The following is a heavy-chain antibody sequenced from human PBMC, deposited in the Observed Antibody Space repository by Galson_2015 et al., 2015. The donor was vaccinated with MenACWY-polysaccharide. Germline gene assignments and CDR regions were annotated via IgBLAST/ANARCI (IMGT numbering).Heavy chain of an antibody. CDR3: ARGGVDTFYDSSGYYFDY. CDR2: IDWDDDK. CDR1: GFSLSTSGMC. V-gene: IGHV2-70*01. J-gene: IGHJ4*02. Sequence: PALVKPTQTLTLTCTFSGFSLSTSGMCVSWIRQPPGKALEWLALIDWDDDKYYSTSLKTRLTISKDTSKNQVVLTMTNMDPVDTATYYCARGGVDTFYDSSGYYFDYWGQGTLVTVSS. D-gene: IGHD3-22*01.